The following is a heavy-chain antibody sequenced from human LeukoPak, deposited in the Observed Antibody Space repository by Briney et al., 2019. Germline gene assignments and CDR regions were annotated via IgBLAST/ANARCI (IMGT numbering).Heavy chain of an antibody. J-gene: IGHJ4*02. D-gene: IGHD3-3*01. V-gene: IGHV3-21*01. Sequence: GGSLRLSCAASGFTFSSYSMNWVRQAPGKGLEGVSSISSSSSYIYYADSVKGRFTISRDNAENSLYLQMNSLRAEDTAVYYCAREHYDFWSGYYTGTYYFDYWGQGTLVTVSS. CDR2: ISSSSSYI. CDR3: AREHYDFWSGYYTGTYYFDY. CDR1: GFTFSSYS.